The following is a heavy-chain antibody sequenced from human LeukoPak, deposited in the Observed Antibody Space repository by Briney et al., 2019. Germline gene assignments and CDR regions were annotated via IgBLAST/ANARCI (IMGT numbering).Heavy chain of an antibody. CDR3: AGPTDSSGRLD. D-gene: IGHD3-22*01. CDR2: ISGSGGST. Sequence: GGSLRLSCAASGFTFSSYAMSWVRQAPGKGLEWVSAISGSGGSTYYADSVKGRFTISRDNSKNTLYLQMNSLRAEDTAVYYCAGPTDSSGRLDSGQGALVTVSS. CDR1: GFTFSSYA. J-gene: IGHJ4*02. V-gene: IGHV3-23*01.